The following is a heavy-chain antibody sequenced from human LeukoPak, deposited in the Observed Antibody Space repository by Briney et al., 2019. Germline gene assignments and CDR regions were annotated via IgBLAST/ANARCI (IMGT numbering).Heavy chain of an antibody. CDR1: GFTFDDYG. CDR3: ARYYYGSGSSFYGMDV. J-gene: IGHJ6*02. Sequence: GGSLRLSCAASGFTFDDYGMSWVRQAPGKGLEWVSGINWNGGGTGYADSVKGRFTISRDNAKNSLYLQMNSLRAEGTALYHCARYYYGSGSSFYGMDVWGQGTTVTVSS. D-gene: IGHD3-10*01. CDR2: INWNGGGT. V-gene: IGHV3-20*01.